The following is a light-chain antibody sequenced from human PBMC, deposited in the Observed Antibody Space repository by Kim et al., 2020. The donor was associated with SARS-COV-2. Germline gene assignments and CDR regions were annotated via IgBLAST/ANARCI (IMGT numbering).Light chain of an antibody. V-gene: IGLV3-21*04. CDR2: YDS. Sequence: PGKTARITCGGNNIGSKSVQWYQQKPGQAPVLVIYYDSDRPSGIPERFSGSNSGNTATLTISRVEAGDEADYYCQVWDSSSDHRGVFGGGTQLTVL. CDR3: QVWDSSSDHRGV. CDR1: NIGSKS. J-gene: IGLJ3*02.